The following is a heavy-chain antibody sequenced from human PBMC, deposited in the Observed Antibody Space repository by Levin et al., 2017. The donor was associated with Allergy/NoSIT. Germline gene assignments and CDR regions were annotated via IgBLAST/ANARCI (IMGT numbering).Heavy chain of an antibody. Sequence: PGGSLRLSCEASGFIFDDYAMHWVRQTPGKGLEWVSGISWNSGGRGYADSVKGRFTISRDNAKNSLYLEMNSLRPEDTAFYYCAKDIVSGSYFGYFDSWGQGTLVTVSS. CDR3: AKDIVSGSYFGYFDS. D-gene: IGHD1-26*01. J-gene: IGHJ4*02. CDR2: ISWNSGGR. CDR1: GFIFDDYA. V-gene: IGHV3-9*01.